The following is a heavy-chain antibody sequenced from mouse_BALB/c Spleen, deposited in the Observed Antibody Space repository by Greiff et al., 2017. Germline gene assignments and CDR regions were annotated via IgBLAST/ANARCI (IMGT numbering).Heavy chain of an antibody. CDR3: ARYDDYDEGDYYAMDY. J-gene: IGHJ4*01. D-gene: IGHD2-4*01. CDR1: GFTFSSFG. CDR2: ISSGSSTI. V-gene: IGHV5-17*02. Sequence: EVQVVESGGGLVQPGGSRKLSCAASGFTFSSFGMHWVRQAPEKGLEWVAYISSGSSTIYYADTVKGRFTISRDNPKNTLFLQMTSLRSEDTAMYYCARYDDYDEGDYYAMDYWGQGTSVTVSS.